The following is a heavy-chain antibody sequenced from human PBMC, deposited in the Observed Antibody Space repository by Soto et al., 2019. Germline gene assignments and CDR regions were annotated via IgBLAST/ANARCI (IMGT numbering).Heavy chain of an antibody. Sequence: GASVKVSCKASGYTFTSYAMNWVRQAPGQGLEWMGWINTNIGNPTYAQGFTGRFVFSLDTSVSTAYLQICSLKAEDTAVYYCARDGYYDFWSGYMVRSYYYYYGMDVWGQGTAVTSP. CDR3: ARDGYYDFWSGYMVRSYYYYYGMDV. CDR2: INTNIGNP. CDR1: GYTFTSYA. D-gene: IGHD3-3*01. V-gene: IGHV7-4-1*01. J-gene: IGHJ6*02.